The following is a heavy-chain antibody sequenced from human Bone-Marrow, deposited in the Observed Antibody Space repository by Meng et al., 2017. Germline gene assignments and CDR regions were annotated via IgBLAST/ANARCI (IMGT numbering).Heavy chain of an antibody. V-gene: IGHV3-9*03. CDR1: GFTFDDYA. CDR3: AKDYGQWLLDAFDI. Sequence: GGSLRLSCAASGFTFDDYAMHWVRQAPGKGREWVSGISWNSGSIGYADSVKGRFTISRDNATNSLYLQMNSLRAEDMALYYCAKDYGQWLLDAFDIWGQGTMVTVSS. J-gene: IGHJ3*02. D-gene: IGHD6-19*01. CDR2: ISWNSGSI.